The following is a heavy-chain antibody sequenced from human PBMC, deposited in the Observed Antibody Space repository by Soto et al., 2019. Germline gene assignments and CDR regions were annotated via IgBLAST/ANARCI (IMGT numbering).Heavy chain of an antibody. Sequence: SGPTLVKPTQTLTLTCTFSGFSLSTSGVGVGWIRQPPGKALEWLALIYWDDDKRYSPSLKSRLTITKDTSKNQVVLTMTNMDPVDTATYYCARGLVVPAASRWGFFDYWGQGTLVTVSS. CDR3: ARGLVVPAASRWGFFDY. J-gene: IGHJ4*02. V-gene: IGHV2-5*02. CDR1: GFSLSTSGVG. CDR2: IYWDDDK. D-gene: IGHD2-2*01.